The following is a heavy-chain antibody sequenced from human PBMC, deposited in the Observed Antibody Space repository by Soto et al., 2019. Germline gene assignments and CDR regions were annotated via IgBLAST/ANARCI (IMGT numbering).Heavy chain of an antibody. J-gene: IGHJ4*02. CDR1: GFTFSSYW. CDR2: INPDGSIT. D-gene: IGHD2-8*01. Sequence: EEQLVESGGGLVQPGGSLRLSCAAAGFTFSSYWMHWVRQAPGKGLVWVSRINPDGSITTYADSVKGRFTISRHNAKNTLYLQMNSLRGDDTAVYYCARVPIGKYGVWNYWGQGTLVTVSS. CDR3: ARVPIGKYGVWNY. V-gene: IGHV3-74*01.